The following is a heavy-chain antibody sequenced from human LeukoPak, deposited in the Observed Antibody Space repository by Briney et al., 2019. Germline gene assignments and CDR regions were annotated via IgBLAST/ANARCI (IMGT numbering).Heavy chain of an antibody. CDR3: ARVVLTGWNYFDY. V-gene: IGHV4-59*01. Sequence: PSKTLSLTCTVSGGSISSYYWSSIRQPPGKGLEWIGYIYYSGSTNYNPSLKGRVTISVDTSKNQFSLKLSSVTAVDTAVYYCARVVLTGWNYFDYWGQGTLVTVSS. CDR2: IYYSGST. D-gene: IGHD3-9*01. CDR1: GGSISSYY. J-gene: IGHJ4*02.